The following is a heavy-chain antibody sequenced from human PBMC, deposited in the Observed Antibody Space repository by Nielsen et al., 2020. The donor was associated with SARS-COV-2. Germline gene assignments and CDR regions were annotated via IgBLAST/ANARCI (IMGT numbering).Heavy chain of an antibody. Sequence: ASVKVSCKASGYTFTSYGISWVRQAPGQGLEWMGWMNPNSGNTGYAQKFQGRVTMTRNTSISTAYMELSSLRSEDTAVYYCARERGVWRYGDYAWYFDLWGRGTLVTVSS. CDR3: ARERGVWRYGDYAWYFDL. V-gene: IGHV1-8*02. CDR2: MNPNSGNT. CDR1: GYTFTSYG. J-gene: IGHJ2*01. D-gene: IGHD4-17*01.